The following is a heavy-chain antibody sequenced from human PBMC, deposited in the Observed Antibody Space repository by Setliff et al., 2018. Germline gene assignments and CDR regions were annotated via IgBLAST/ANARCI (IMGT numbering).Heavy chain of an antibody. J-gene: IGHJ6*02. V-gene: IGHV1-18*01. D-gene: IGHD3-3*01. CDR1: GYSFTSYG. CDR2: ISALNGNT. CDR3: ARDVLEWQRLGNYYYNGMDV. Sequence: ASVKVSCKASGYSFTSYGISWVRQAPGQGPQWMGWISALNGNTNYAQNLQDRVTMTTDTSTSTAYMELRTLRSDDTAVYYCARDVLEWQRLGNYYYNGMDVWGQGTTVTVS.